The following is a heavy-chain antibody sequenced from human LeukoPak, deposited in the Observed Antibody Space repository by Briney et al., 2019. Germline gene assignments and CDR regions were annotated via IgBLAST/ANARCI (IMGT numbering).Heavy chain of an antibody. V-gene: IGHV4-34*01. CDR3: ARHPLGPYGMDV. Sequence: SETLSLTCAVYGGSFSGYYWSWIRQPPWKGQEWIGEINHSGSTNYNPSLKSRVTVSVDTSKNQFSLKLSSVTAADTAVYYCARHPLGPYGMDVWGQGTTVTVSS. CDR2: INHSGST. J-gene: IGHJ6*02. D-gene: IGHD1-26*01. CDR1: GGSFSGYY.